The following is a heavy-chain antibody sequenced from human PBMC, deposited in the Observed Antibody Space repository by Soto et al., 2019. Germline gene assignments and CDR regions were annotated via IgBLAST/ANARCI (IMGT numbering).Heavy chain of an antibody. D-gene: IGHD2-2*01. CDR1: GGSFSGYY. V-gene: IGHV4-34*01. Sequence: SETLSLTCAVYGGSFSGYYWSWIRQPPGKGLEWIGDINHSGSTNYNPSLKSRVTISVDTSKNQFSLKLSSVTAADTAVYYCARRGYCSSTSCYAWFDPWGQGTLVTVSS. CDR3: ARRGYCSSTSCYAWFDP. CDR2: INHSGST. J-gene: IGHJ5*02.